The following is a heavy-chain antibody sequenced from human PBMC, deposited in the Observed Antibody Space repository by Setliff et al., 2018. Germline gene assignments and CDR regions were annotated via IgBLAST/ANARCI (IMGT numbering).Heavy chain of an antibody. Sequence: PGESLKISCKGSGYSFTSYWIGWVRQMPGKGLEWMGIIYPGDSDTRYSPSFQGQVTISADKSISTAYLQWSSLKASDTAMYYCARRAKGFGELLSHFDYWGQGTLVTVSS. CDR1: GYSFTSYW. CDR2: IYPGDSDT. J-gene: IGHJ4*02. V-gene: IGHV5-51*01. CDR3: ARRAKGFGELLSHFDY. D-gene: IGHD3-10*01.